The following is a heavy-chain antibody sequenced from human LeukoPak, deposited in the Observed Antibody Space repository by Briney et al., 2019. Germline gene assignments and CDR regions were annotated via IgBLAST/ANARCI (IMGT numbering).Heavy chain of an antibody. CDR1: GYIFTSYY. Sequence: GASVKVSCKASGYIFTSYYIHWVRQAPGQGLEWMGIINPSGGITSYAQKLQGRVTMTTDISTSTAYMELRSLRSDDTAVYYCARDLPYYYDSSGYYEAQDWGQGTLVTVSS. CDR3: ARDLPYYYDSSGYYEAQD. D-gene: IGHD3-22*01. J-gene: IGHJ4*02. CDR2: INPSGGIT. V-gene: IGHV1-46*01.